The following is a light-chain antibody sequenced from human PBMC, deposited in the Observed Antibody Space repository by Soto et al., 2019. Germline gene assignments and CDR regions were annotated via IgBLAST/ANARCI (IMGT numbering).Light chain of an antibody. Sequence: QSVLTQPPSVSGATGQRVTISCTGSGSTIGAGYDVHWYQQLPGTAPRLLIYDNTNRPSGVPDRFSGSKSGTSASLAISGLQAEDEADYYCQSYDSRLSVVFGGGTKLTVL. CDR2: DNT. J-gene: IGLJ2*01. CDR3: QSYDSRLSVV. CDR1: GSTIGAGYD. V-gene: IGLV1-40*01.